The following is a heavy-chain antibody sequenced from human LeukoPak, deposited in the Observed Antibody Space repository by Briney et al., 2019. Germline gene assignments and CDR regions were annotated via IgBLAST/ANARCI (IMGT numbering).Heavy chain of an antibody. CDR2: ISGSGGSR. J-gene: IGHJ4*01. Sequence: GRSLRPSCAASALTCSSYAMSWVRQAPRKGLEWVSAISGSGGSRYYADSVKGRFTISRDNSKNTLYLKMNSLRDEDTAVYYCAKDGSMVRGATSVSGDRFDYWGHGTLVTVSS. D-gene: IGHD3-10*01. CDR3: AKDGSMVRGATSVSGDRFDY. V-gene: IGHV3-23*01. CDR1: ALTCSSYA.